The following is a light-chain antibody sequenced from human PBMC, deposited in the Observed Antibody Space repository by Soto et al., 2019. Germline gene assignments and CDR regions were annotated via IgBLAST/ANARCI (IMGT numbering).Light chain of an antibody. CDR3: QSYDSSLSGWV. J-gene: IGLJ3*02. CDR1: SSNIGAGYD. Sequence: QSVLTQPPSVSGAPGQSGTISCTRSSSNIGAGYDVHWYQQLPGTSPKLLFYGNSNRPSGVPDRFSGSKSGSSASLAITGLQAEDEADYYRQSYDSSLSGWVFGGGTQLTVL. V-gene: IGLV1-40*01. CDR2: GNS.